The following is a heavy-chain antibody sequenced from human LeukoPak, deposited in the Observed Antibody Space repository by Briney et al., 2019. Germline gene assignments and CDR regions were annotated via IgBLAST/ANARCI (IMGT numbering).Heavy chain of an antibody. Sequence: GGSLRLSCAASGFTFSSYSMNWVRQAPGKGLEWVSSISSSSSYIYYANSVKGRFTISRDNAKNSLYLQMNSLRAEDTAVYYCARDRWELPLSRRTFDYWGQGTLVTVSS. CDR3: ARDRWELPLSRRTFDY. J-gene: IGHJ4*02. V-gene: IGHV3-21*01. D-gene: IGHD1-26*01. CDR1: GFTFSSYS. CDR2: ISSSSSYI.